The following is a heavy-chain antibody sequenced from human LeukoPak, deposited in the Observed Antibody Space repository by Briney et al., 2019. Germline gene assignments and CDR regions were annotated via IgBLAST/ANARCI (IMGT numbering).Heavy chain of an antibody. CDR1: GFTFSNYG. CDR3: ARDLVTAALDY. J-gene: IGHJ4*02. D-gene: IGHD2-21*02. V-gene: IGHV3-7*01. CDR2: IRHDGTEK. Sequence: GGSLRLSCAASGFTFSNYGLHWVRQAPGKRLEWVANIRHDGTEKYYVDSVKGRFTISRDNAKKSLYLQMNSLRGDDTAVYYCARDLVTAALDYWGQGTLVTVSS.